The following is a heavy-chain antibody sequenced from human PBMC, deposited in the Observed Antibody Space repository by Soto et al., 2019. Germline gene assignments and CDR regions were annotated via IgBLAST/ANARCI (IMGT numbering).Heavy chain of an antibody. J-gene: IGHJ3*01. CDR2: IGGGDDI. CDR1: GFTFSNYG. Sequence: GGSLRLSCEASGFTFSNYGMAWVRQTPGEGPEWVSTIGGGDDIFYAESVQGRFIISRDDSRSTMYLQMDNLRVEDTAIYFCAKDSISYNGIYDAFDVWGQGTVVTVSS. V-gene: IGHV3-23*01. CDR3: AKDSISYNGIYDAFDV. D-gene: IGHD3-3*02.